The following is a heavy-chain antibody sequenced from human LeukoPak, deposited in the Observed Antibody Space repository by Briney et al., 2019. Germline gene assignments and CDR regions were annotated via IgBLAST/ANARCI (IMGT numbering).Heavy chain of an antibody. CDR2: IIPIFGTA. CDR3: ARDSAALIVVATDGAFDS. CDR1: GGTFSSYA. V-gene: IGHV1-69*05. Sequence: ASVKVSCKASGGTFSSYAISWVRQAPGQGREWMGRIIPIFGTANYAQKFQGRVTITTDESTSTAYMELSSLRAEDTAVYYCARDSAALIVVATDGAFDSWGQGTMVTDSS. J-gene: IGHJ3*02. D-gene: IGHD3-22*01.